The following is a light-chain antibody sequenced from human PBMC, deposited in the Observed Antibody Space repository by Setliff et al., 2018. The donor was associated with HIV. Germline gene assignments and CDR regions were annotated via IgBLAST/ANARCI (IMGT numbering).Light chain of an antibody. CDR3: SSYTSSSTPALV. CDR2: EVS. J-gene: IGLJ1*01. Sequence: QSVLTQPASVSGSPGQSITISCTGTSSDVGGYNYVSWYQQHPGKAPKLMIYEVSNRPSGVSNRFSGSKSGNTASLTISGLQAEDEADYYCSSYTSSSTPALVFGTGTKVNVL. V-gene: IGLV2-14*01. CDR1: SSDVGGYNY.